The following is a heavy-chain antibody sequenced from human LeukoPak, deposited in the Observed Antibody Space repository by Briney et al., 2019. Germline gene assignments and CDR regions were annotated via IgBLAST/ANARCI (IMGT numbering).Heavy chain of an antibody. Sequence: SVKVSCKASGFTFTSSAVQWVRQARGQRLEWIGWIVVGSGNTNYAQKFQERVTITRDMSTSTAYMELSSLRSEDTAVYYCAAANSSGWYREATAHDAFDIWGQGTMVTVSS. V-gene: IGHV1-58*01. J-gene: IGHJ3*02. CDR2: IVVGSGNT. CDR3: AAANSSGWYREATAHDAFDI. CDR1: GFTFTSSA. D-gene: IGHD6-19*01.